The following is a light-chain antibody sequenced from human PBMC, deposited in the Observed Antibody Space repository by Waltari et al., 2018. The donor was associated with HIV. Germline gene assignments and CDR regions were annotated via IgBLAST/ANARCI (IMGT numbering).Light chain of an antibody. CDR3: LLSVGSIRS. J-gene: IGLJ2*01. V-gene: IGLV7-46*01. Sequence: QTVVTQEPSLTVSPGGTVTLTCGSTTGPVPSDHHPYWIQHTPGQAPYTLLYDATDKHSLTPARFTPSCLGVKVALTLTAAQPDDEADYYGLLSVGSIRSFGGGTKLTVL. CDR2: DAT. CDR1: TGPVPSDHH.